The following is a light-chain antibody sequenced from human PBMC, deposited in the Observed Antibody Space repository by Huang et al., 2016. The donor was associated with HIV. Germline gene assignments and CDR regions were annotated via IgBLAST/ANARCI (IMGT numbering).Light chain of an antibody. Sequence: DIQMTQSPYSLSASVGDRVTVTCRASQSITNHLNWYQHKPGQVPKLLIYAASSLQSGVPSRFSGSGSGTDFTLTIMSLQPEDFATYYCQQSFRTPLTFGGGTKVEIK. V-gene: IGKV1-39*01. CDR1: QSITNH. J-gene: IGKJ4*01. CDR2: AAS. CDR3: QQSFRTPLT.